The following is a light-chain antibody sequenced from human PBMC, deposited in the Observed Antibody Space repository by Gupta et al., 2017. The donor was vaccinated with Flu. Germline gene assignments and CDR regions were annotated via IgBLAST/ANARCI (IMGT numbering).Light chain of an antibody. V-gene: IGKV3-11*01. Sequence: SPATLYLSPGDRATLSCRASQSVGSSFDWYQQKRDQAPRLLIYDASRRATGIPARFSGSGSGTDFTLTISGLQPEDFAVYYCQQRSDWITFGQGTRLEIK. CDR1: QSVGSS. CDR2: DAS. CDR3: QQRSDWIT. J-gene: IGKJ5*01.